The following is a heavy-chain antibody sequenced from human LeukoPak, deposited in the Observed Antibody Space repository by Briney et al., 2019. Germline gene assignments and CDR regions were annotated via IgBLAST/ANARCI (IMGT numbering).Heavy chain of an antibody. D-gene: IGHD4-17*01. CDR3: ARSRKYGAVTTYSWFDP. J-gene: IGHJ5*02. CDR2: VSYTGRT. V-gene: IGHV4-39*01. CDR1: GRSISSSTYY. Sequence: SETLSLTCTVSGRSISSSTYYWGWIRQPPGRGLEWIASVSYTGRTTYNPSLKSRVTISVDTSKTQFSLKLSSATAADTAVYYCARSRKYGAVTTYSWFDPWGRGTLVIVSS.